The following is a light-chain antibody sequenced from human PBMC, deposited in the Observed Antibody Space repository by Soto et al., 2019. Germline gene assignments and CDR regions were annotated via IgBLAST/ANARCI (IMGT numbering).Light chain of an antibody. CDR3: QQYKYWPRT. J-gene: IGKJ1*01. V-gene: IGKV3-15*01. Sequence: EIVMTQSPATLSVSPGERATLSCRASQSVSSNLAWYQQKPGQAPRLLIYGAFTRATGLPARFSGSGSGTEFTLTLSGLQSEDSAVYYCQQYKYWPRTFGQGTKVEI. CDR2: GAF. CDR1: QSVSSN.